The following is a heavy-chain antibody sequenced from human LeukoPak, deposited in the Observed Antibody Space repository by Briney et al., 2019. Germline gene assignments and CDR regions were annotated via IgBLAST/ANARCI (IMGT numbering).Heavy chain of an antibody. D-gene: IGHD6-19*01. CDR2: ISSRSSYI. CDR3: ARVWTGQWPPHYYYMDV. J-gene: IGHJ6*03. V-gene: IGHV3-21*01. CDR1: GFTFSSYA. Sequence: GGSLRLSCAASGFTFSSYAMNWVRQAPGKGLEWVSSISSRSSYIYYADSLKGRFTISRDNAKNSLYLNIHSLRAEDTAVYYCARVWTGQWPPHYYYMDVWGKGTTVTISS.